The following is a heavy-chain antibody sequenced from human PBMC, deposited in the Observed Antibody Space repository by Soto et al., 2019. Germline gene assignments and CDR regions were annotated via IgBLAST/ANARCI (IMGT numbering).Heavy chain of an antibody. CDR3: AKDVTPTWLHHLDS. CDR2: ISWNGDDI. Sequence: EVQLVESGGGLVQPGRSLRLSCAASGFNLDDYVMHWVREAPGKGLEWVSSISWNGDDIGYADSVKGRFTTSRENDRNSLFLQLISLRAEDSGLYSCAKDVTPTWLHHLDSWGQGTLVTVSS. J-gene: IGHJ4*02. V-gene: IGHV3-9*01. D-gene: IGHD5-12*01. CDR1: GFNLDDYV.